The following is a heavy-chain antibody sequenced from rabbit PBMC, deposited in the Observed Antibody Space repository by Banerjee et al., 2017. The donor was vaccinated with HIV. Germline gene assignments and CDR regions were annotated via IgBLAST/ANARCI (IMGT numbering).Heavy chain of an antibody. CDR2: IDAGSSGFT. D-gene: IGHD8-1*01. CDR3: ARDGAGGSYFAL. J-gene: IGHJ4*01. V-gene: IGHV1S40*01. Sequence: QSLEESGGDLVKPGASLTLTCTASGFSFSSSSFSGDSYMCWVRQAPGKGLEWIACIDAGSSGFTYYATWAIGRFTISETSSTTVTLQMTSVTAADTATYFCARDGAGGSYFALWGPGTLVTVS. CDR1: GFSFSSSSFSGDSY.